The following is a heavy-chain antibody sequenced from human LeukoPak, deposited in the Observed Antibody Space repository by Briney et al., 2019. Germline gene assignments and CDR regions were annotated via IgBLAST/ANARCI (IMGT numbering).Heavy chain of an antibody. CDR3: ARGRRLTGYYDFDY. CDR1: GYTFTTSD. J-gene: IGHJ4*02. D-gene: IGHD3-9*01. CDR2: MNPNSGNT. V-gene: IGHV1-8*01. Sequence: ASVKVSCKASGYTFTTSDINWVRPATGQGLEWMGWMNPNSGNTGYAQKFQGRVTMTRNTSISSAYMELSSLRSEDTAVYYCARGRRLTGYYDFDYWGQGTLVTVSS.